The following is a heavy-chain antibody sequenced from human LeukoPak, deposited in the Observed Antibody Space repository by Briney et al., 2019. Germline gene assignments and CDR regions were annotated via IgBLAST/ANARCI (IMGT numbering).Heavy chain of an antibody. CDR2: IGGGGEST. CDR1: GFTFSSYA. Sequence: GGSLRLSCAASGFTFSSYAMSWVRQAPGKGLEWVSTIGGGGESTYSADSVKGRFTISRDNSKNTLYLQMDSLRAEDTAVYYCAKALSGSQDYWGQGTLVTVSS. D-gene: IGHD1-26*01. CDR3: AKALSGSQDY. V-gene: IGHV3-23*01. J-gene: IGHJ4*02.